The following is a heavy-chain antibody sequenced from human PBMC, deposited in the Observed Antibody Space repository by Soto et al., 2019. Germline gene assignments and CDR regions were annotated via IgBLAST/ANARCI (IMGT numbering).Heavy chain of an antibody. CDR3: AKTAAAGTYHYYGMDA. J-gene: IGHJ6*02. CDR2: ISGSGGST. Sequence: PGGSLRLSCAASGFTFSSYAMSWVRQAPGKGLEWVSAISGSGGSTYYADSVKGRFTISRDNSKNTLYLQMNSLRAEDTAVYYCAKTAAAGTYHYYGMDAWGQGTTVTVS. V-gene: IGHV3-23*01. CDR1: GFTFSSYA. D-gene: IGHD6-13*01.